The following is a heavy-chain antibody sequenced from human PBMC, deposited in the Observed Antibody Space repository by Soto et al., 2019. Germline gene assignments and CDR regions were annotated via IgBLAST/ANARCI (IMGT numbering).Heavy chain of an antibody. CDR1: VFTFSDYY. D-gene: IGHD6-19*01. CDR3: ARAGDSGWYLDF. Sequence: QVYLVESGGGLVKPGGSLRLSCEASVFTFSDYYMTWIRQAPGKGLEWVAHIGSSGSTINHADSVKGRFTISRDNAKNSLYLQRNSLRDDDTAVYYCARAGDSGWYLDFWGQGTLVTVSS. CDR2: IGSSGSTI. J-gene: IGHJ4*02. V-gene: IGHV3-11*01.